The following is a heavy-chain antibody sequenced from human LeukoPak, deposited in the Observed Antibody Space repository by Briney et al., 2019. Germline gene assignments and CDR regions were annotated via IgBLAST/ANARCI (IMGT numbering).Heavy chain of an antibody. Sequence: SETLSLTCTVSGYSISSGFYWGWIRQPPGKGLEWIGSIYHSANTYYNPSLKSRVTISVDTSKNQISLKLSSVTAADTAVYCCARDNWNSGYMDVWGKGTTVTVSS. J-gene: IGHJ6*03. CDR2: IYHSANT. V-gene: IGHV4-38-2*02. CDR3: ARDNWNSGYMDV. CDR1: GYSISSGFY. D-gene: IGHD1-7*01.